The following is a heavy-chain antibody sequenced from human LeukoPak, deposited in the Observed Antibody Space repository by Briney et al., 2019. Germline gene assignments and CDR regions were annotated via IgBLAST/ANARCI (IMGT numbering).Heavy chain of an antibody. CDR2: INRDGSST. V-gene: IGHV3-74*01. CDR3: ARVPYVFDL. Sequence: GGSLRLSCAASGFTFSNYWMHWVRQAPGKGLVWVSRINRDGSSTDYLDSVKGRFTISRDNARNTLYLQMNSLRAEDTAVFYCARVPYVFDLWGQGTMVTVSS. CDR1: GFTFSNYW. J-gene: IGHJ3*01.